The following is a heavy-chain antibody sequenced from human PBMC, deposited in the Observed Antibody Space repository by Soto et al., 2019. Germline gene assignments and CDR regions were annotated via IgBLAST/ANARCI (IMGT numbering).Heavy chain of an antibody. J-gene: IGHJ6*02. CDR1: GGSFSGYY. Sequence: SETLSLTCAVYGGSFSGYYWSWIRQPPGKGLEWIGETHHSGGTNYNSSLKSRVTISVDMSKNQFSLKLTSVTAADTAVYYCARGGMIGRPIIYYYYAMDVWGQGTTVTVSS. D-gene: IGHD3-22*01. CDR3: ARGGMIGRPIIYYYYAMDV. V-gene: IGHV4-34*01. CDR2: THHSGGT.